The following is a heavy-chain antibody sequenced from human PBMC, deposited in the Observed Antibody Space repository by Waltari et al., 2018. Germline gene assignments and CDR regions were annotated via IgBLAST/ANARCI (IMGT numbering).Heavy chain of an antibody. Sequence: QVPLVESGGGVVQPGRSLRLSCAASGFPFSSYPLHWVRQAPGKGLEWVAVISYDGSNKYYADSVKGRFTISRDNSKNTLYLQMNSLRAEDTAVYYCARAPTRYFDLWGRGTLVTVSS. CDR1: GFPFSSYP. CDR2: ISYDGSNK. CDR3: ARAPTRYFDL. J-gene: IGHJ2*01. V-gene: IGHV3-30-3*01.